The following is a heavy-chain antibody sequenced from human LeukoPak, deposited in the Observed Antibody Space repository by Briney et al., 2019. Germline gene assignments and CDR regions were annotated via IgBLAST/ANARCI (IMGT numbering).Heavy chain of an antibody. Sequence: PGGSLRLSCAASGFTFSSYSMNWVRQAPGKGLEWVSSISSSSSYIYYADLVKGRFTISRDNAKNSLYLQMNSLRAEDTAVYYCARDHPGIPPRFDYWGQGTLITVSS. J-gene: IGHJ4*02. V-gene: IGHV3-21*01. CDR3: ARDHPGIPPRFDY. D-gene: IGHD6-13*01. CDR1: GFTFSSYS. CDR2: ISSSSSYI.